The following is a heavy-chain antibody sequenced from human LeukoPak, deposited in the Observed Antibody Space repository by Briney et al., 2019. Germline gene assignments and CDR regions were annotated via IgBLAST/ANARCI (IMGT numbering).Heavy chain of an antibody. CDR2: IIPIFGTA. V-gene: IGHV1-69*13. J-gene: IGHJ6*02. Sequence: SVKVSCKASGGTFSSYAISWVRQAPGQGLEWMGGIIPIFGTANYAQKFQGRVTITADESTSTAYMELSSLRSEDTAAYYCARGMEDYYDSSGYYYDYYYYGMDVWGQGTTVTVSS. D-gene: IGHD3-22*01. CDR3: ARGMEDYYDSSGYYYDYYYYGMDV. CDR1: GGTFSSYA.